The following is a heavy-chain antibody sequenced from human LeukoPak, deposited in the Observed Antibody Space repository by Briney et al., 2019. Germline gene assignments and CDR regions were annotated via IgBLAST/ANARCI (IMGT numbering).Heavy chain of an antibody. V-gene: IGHV1-2*02. CDR1: GYTFTGYY. CDR3: ARDLHLVEPLVNFDY. CDR2: INTKSGGT. Sequence: ASVKVSCKASGYTFTGYYMHWVRQAPGQGLGWMGWINTKSGGTNYAQKFRGRVTMTTDTSTNTAYMEMRSLRSDDTAVYYCARDLHLVEPLVNFDYWGQGTLVTVSA. D-gene: IGHD2-2*01. J-gene: IGHJ4*02.